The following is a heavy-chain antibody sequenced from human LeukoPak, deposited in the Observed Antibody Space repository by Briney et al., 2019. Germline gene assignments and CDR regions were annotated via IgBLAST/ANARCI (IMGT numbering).Heavy chain of an antibody. Sequence: GASVKVSCKASGGTFSSYAISWVRQAPGQGLEWMGRIIPIFGIANYAQKFQGRVTITADKSTSTAYMELSRLRSEDTAVYYCARARAPYYYDSGGSFWGQGTMVTVSS. CDR1: GGTFSSYA. CDR3: ARARAPYYYDSGGSF. V-gene: IGHV1-69*04. J-gene: IGHJ3*01. CDR2: IIPIFGIA. D-gene: IGHD3-22*01.